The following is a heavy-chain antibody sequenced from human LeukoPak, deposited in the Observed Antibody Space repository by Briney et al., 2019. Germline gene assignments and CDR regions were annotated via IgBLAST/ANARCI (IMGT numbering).Heavy chain of an antibody. CDR3: ARDYYDSSGFSYFDS. CDR2: IFYSGST. V-gene: IGHV4-59*01. Sequence: SETLSLTCTVSGDSINNYYWNWIRQPPGKGLEWIGYIFYSGSTNYNPSLNSRVTISVDTSKNQFSLKLSSVTAADTAVYYCARDYYDSSGFSYFDSWGRGTLVTVSS. J-gene: IGHJ4*02. CDR1: GDSINNYY. D-gene: IGHD3-22*01.